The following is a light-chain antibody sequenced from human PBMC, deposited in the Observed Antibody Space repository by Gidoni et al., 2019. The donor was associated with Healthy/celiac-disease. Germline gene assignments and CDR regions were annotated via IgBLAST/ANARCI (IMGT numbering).Light chain of an antibody. Sequence: VMTQSPLSLPVTPGEPASISCRSSQSLLHSNGYNYLDWYLQKPGQSPQLLIYLGSNRASGXXDRXXGSGSXTDFTLKISRVEAEDVGVYYCMQALQTPRTFGPGTKVDIK. CDR1: QSLLHSNGYNY. J-gene: IGKJ3*01. CDR3: MQALQTPRT. CDR2: LGS. V-gene: IGKV2-28*01.